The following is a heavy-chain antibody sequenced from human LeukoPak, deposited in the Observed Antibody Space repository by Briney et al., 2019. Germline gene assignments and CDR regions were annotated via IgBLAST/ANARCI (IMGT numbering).Heavy chain of an antibody. CDR2: VSANSERT. J-gene: IGHJ4*02. CDR3: AKGKFYFDPLFDH. Sequence: GGSLRLSCAASGFTFSNYAMSWVRQAAGKGPEWVSGVSANSERTNHADSVKGRFTISRDNSKNMMYLQMNSLRAEDTAVYYCAKGKFYFDPLFDHWGQGALVTVSS. CDR1: GFTFSNYA. D-gene: IGHD1-26*01. V-gene: IGHV3-23*01.